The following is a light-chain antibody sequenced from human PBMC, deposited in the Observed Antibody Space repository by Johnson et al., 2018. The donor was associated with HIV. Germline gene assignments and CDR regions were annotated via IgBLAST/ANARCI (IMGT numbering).Light chain of an antibody. J-gene: IGLJ1*01. CDR1: SSNIGNNY. CDR3: GTWDSSLSAYV. Sequence: QSVLTQPPSVSAAPGQKVTISCSGSSSNIGNNYVSWYQQVPGTAPKLLIYENNKRPSGIPDRFSGSKSGTSATLGITGLQTGDEADYCCGTWDSSLSAYVFATETKVTVL. V-gene: IGLV1-51*02. CDR2: ENN.